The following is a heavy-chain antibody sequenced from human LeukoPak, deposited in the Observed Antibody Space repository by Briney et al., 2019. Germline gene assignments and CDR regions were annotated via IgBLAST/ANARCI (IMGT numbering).Heavy chain of an antibody. CDR1: VDTFTPYG. V-gene: IGHV1-18*01. Sequence: GAPVKVSCKASVDTFTPYGISSVRQAPGQEGEWMGCICTHNGNTKNAQKLQARVTITTDTSACAAPMWRRSRRSDTTRVYNCARDGLRYFDWLFSSEADYYMDVWGKGTTVTVSS. D-gene: IGHD3-9*01. CDR2: ICTHNGNT. CDR3: ARDGLRYFDWLFSSEADYYMDV. J-gene: IGHJ6*03.